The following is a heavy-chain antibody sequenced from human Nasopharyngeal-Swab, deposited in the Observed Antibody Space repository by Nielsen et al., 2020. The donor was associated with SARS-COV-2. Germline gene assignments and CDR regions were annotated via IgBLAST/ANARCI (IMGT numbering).Heavy chain of an antibody. J-gene: IGHJ4*02. D-gene: IGHD5-24*01. CDR3: AKAWLPTY. CDR2: ISYDGSNK. V-gene: IGHV3-30*18. Sequence: GESLKISCAASGFTFSSYGMHWVRQAPGKGLEWVAVISYDGSNKYYADSVKGRFTISRGNSKNTLYLQMNSLRAEDTAVYYCAKAWLPTYWGQGTLVTVSS. CDR1: GFTFSSYG.